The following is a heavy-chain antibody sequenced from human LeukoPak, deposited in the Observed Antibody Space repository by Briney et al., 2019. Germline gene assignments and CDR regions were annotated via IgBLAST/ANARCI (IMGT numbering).Heavy chain of an antibody. CDR1: GGSISSTSYY. D-gene: IGHD6-13*01. Sequence: SETLSLTCTVSGGSISSTSYYWGWIRQPPGKGLEWIGTVSYSGSTSYNPSLKSRVTISVDTSKNQFSLKVSSVTAADTAVYYCARAYTSSCRWFDPWGQGTLVTVSS. CDR2: VSYSGST. V-gene: IGHV4-39*07. CDR3: ARAYTSSCRWFDP. J-gene: IGHJ5*02.